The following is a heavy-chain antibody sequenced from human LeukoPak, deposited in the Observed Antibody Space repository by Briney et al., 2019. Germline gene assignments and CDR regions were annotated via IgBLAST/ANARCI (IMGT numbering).Heavy chain of an antibody. Sequence: PGGSLRLSCAASGFTFSSYSMNWVRQAPGKGLEWVSSISSSSYIYYADSVKGRFTISRDNAKNSLYLQMNSLRAEDTAVYYCARLAPSDNLDYWGQGTLVTVSS. D-gene: IGHD5-24*01. CDR2: ISSSSYI. CDR1: GFTFSSYS. J-gene: IGHJ4*02. V-gene: IGHV3-21*01. CDR3: ARLAPSDNLDY.